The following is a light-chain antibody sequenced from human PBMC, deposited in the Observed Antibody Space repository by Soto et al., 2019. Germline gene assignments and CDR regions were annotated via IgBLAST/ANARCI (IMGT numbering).Light chain of an antibody. V-gene: IGKV1-5*01. Sequence: DIQMTQSPSALSASVRDRVIITCRASQSISSWLAWYQQKPGKAPKLLIYDASRLQSGVPSRFSGSGSGTEFTLNISSLQPADFAAYYCQQYNTYCTFGQGTKVEIK. CDR3: QQYNTYCT. CDR1: QSISSW. CDR2: DAS. J-gene: IGKJ1*01.